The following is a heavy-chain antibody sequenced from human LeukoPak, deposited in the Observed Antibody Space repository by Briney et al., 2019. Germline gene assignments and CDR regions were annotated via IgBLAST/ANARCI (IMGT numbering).Heavy chain of an antibody. CDR1: GYTFIGYY. Sequence: ASVKVSCKASGYTFIGYYIHWVRQAPGQGLEYMGLINPNSGGTSYAQQFQGRVTMTRDTSISTAYMELSRLRSDDTAVYYCARGGPTVTTSDSGWFDPWGQGTLVTVSS. V-gene: IGHV1-2*02. D-gene: IGHD4-17*01. J-gene: IGHJ5*02. CDR3: ARGGPTVTTSDSGWFDP. CDR2: INPNSGGT.